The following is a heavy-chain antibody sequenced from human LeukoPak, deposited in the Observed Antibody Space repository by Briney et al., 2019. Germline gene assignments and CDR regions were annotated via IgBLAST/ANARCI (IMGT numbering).Heavy chain of an antibody. Sequence: PSETLSLTCTVSGYSISSGYYWGWIRQPPGKGLEWIGSIYHSGSTYYNPSLKSRVTISVDTSKNQFSLKLSSVTAADTAVYYCARGISRWNYVYFDYWGQGTLVTVSS. V-gene: IGHV4-38-2*02. CDR1: GYSISSGYY. J-gene: IGHJ4*02. CDR3: ARGISRWNYVYFDY. CDR2: IYHSGST. D-gene: IGHD1-7*01.